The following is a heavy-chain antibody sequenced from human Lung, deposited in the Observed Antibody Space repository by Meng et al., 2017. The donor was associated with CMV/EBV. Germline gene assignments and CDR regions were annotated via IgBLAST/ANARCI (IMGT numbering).Heavy chain of an antibody. D-gene: IGHD3-3*01. V-gene: IGHV1-18*01. Sequence: ASVKVSCKASDYSFTSYGISWVRQAPGQGLEWMGWINTYKGNTNYAQKFQGRVTMTAETSTSTVYMEVRGLRFDDTAIYYCARSITIYRIDVWGIGTAVTVSS. J-gene: IGHJ6*04. CDR2: INTYKGNT. CDR1: DYSFTSYG. CDR3: ARSITIYRIDV.